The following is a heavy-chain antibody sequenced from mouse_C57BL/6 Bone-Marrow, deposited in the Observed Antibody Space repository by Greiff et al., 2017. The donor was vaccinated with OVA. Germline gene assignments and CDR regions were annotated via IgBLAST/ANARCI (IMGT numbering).Heavy chain of an antibody. D-gene: IGHD2-4*01. Sequence: EVQLQESGPGLVKPSQSLSLTCSVTGYSITSGYYWNWIRQFPGNKLEWMGYISYDGSNNYNPSLKNRISITRDTSKNQFFLKLNSVTTEDTATYYCASLYYDYDVDYAMDDWGQGTSVTVSS. V-gene: IGHV3-6*01. CDR2: ISYDGSN. CDR1: GYSITSGYY. CDR3: ASLYYDYDVDYAMDD. J-gene: IGHJ4*01.